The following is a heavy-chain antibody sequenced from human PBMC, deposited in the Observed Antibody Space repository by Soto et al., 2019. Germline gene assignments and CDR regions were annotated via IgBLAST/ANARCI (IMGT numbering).Heavy chain of an antibody. Sequence: QVQLVESGGGVVQPGRSLRLSCAASGFTFSSYGMHWVRQAPGKGLEWVAVIWYDGSNKYYADSVKGRFTISRDNSKNTLYLQMNSLRAEDTAVYYCARSGDSSGYDAFDIWGQGTMVTVSS. CDR2: IWYDGSNK. J-gene: IGHJ3*02. V-gene: IGHV3-33*01. CDR3: ARSGDSSGYDAFDI. CDR1: GFTFSSYG. D-gene: IGHD3-22*01.